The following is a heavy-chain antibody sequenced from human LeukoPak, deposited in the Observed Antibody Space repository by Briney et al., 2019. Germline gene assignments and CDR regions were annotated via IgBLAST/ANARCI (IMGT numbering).Heavy chain of an antibody. CDR2: TYYRSKWYN. V-gene: IGHV6-1*01. CDR1: GDSVSSNSAA. J-gene: IGHJ6*02. CDR3: AREPTQYCSGGSCYSYYYYYGMDV. D-gene: IGHD2-15*01. Sequence: SQTLSLTCAISGDSVSSNSAAWNWIRQSPSRGLEWLGRTYYRSKWYNDYAVSVKSRITINPDTSKNQFSLQLNSVTPEDTAVYYCAREPTQYCSGGSCYSYYYYYGMDVWGQGTTVTASS.